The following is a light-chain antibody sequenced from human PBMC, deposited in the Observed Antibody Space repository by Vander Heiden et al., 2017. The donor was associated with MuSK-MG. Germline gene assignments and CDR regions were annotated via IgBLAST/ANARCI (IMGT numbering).Light chain of an antibody. CDR1: QTVSSSY. J-gene: IGKJ2*01. CDR2: GAS. CDR3: QQYATSPYT. Sequence: EIVLTQSPGTLTLSPGERVTLSCRASQTVSSSYLAWYQQKPGQAPRLLIYGASSRATAIPDRFSGSGSGTDFTLTISRLEPEDFAVYYCQQYATSPYTFGQGAQLEVQ. V-gene: IGKV3-20*01.